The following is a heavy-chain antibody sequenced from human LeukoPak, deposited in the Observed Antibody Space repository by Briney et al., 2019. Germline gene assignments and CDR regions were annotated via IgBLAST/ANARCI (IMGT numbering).Heavy chain of an antibody. CDR2: IVVGSGNT. Sequence: SVKVSRKASGFTFTSSAMQWVRQARGQRLEWIGWIVVGSGNTNYAQKFQERVTITRDMSTSTAYMELSSLRSEDTAVYYCAADFQSGYYFDYWGQGTLVTVSS. CDR3: AADFQSGYYFDY. CDR1: GFTFTSSA. D-gene: IGHD3-10*01. J-gene: IGHJ4*02. V-gene: IGHV1-58*02.